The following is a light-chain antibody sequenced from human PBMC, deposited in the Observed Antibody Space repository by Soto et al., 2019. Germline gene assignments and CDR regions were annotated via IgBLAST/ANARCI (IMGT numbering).Light chain of an antibody. Sequence: EIVMTQSPATLSVSPGEGATLSCRASQSVSSNFAWYQQKPGQAPRLVISGASSRTSGIPDRFSASGSGTDFTLTISRPEPEDFAVYYCQQYSRAPLTFGQGTKVDIK. CDR2: GAS. CDR1: QSVSSN. CDR3: QQYSRAPLT. J-gene: IGKJ1*01. V-gene: IGKV3-20*01.